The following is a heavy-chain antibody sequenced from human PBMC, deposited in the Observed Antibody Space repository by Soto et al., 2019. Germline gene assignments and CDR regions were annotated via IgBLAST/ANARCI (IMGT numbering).Heavy chain of an antibody. CDR2: SYYSGST. CDR1: GGSISSYY. J-gene: IGHJ6*03. V-gene: IGHV4-59*01. D-gene: IGHD4-17*01. Sequence: QVQLQESGPGLVKPSETLSLTCTVSGGSISSYYWSWIRQPPGKGLEWIGYSYYSGSTNYNPSLTSRVTISVDTSKNQFSLKLSSVTAADTAVYYCARDSEDDYGWVPMDVWGKGTTVTVSS. CDR3: ARDSEDDYGWVPMDV.